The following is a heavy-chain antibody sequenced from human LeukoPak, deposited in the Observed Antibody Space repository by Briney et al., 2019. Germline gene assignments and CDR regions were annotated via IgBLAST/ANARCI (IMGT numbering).Heavy chain of an antibody. CDR2: IYYSGST. V-gene: IGHV4-39*07. D-gene: IGHD6-13*01. Sequence: SETLSLTCTVSGGSIGSTNYYWGWIRQPPGKGLEWIANIYYSGSTYYNPSLKSRVTISVDTSKNQFSVKLNSVTAADTAVYYCANLKIAPGGKNWFDPWGQGTLVTVSS. CDR1: GGSIGSTNYY. J-gene: IGHJ5*02. CDR3: ANLKIAPGGKNWFDP.